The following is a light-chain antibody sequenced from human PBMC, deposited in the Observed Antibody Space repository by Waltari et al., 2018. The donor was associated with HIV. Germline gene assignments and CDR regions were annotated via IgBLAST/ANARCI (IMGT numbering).Light chain of an antibody. CDR2: GNT. J-gene: IGLJ1*01. Sequence: QSVLAQPPSVSGAPGQRVTISCTGSSSNIGAGYDVQWYQQLPGTAPKFLIYGNTNRTSGVPDRFSGSKSGSSASLAITGLQAEDEADYYCQSYDTSLSAYVFGTGTKVTVL. V-gene: IGLV1-40*01. CDR3: QSYDTSLSAYV. CDR1: SSNIGAGYD.